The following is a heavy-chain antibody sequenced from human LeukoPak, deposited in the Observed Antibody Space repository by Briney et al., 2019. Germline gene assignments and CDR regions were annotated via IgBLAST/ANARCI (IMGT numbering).Heavy chain of an antibody. CDR3: AREKKTSDSSGYYYVSFIDY. D-gene: IGHD3-22*01. CDR2: IYYSGST. Sequence: SETLSLTCAVYGGSFSGYYWSWIRQPPGKGLEWIGYIYYSGSTNYNPSLESRVTISVDTSKNQFSLKLSSVTAADTAVYYCAREKKTSDSSGYYYVSFIDYWGQGTLVTVSS. CDR1: GGSFSGYY. V-gene: IGHV4-59*01. J-gene: IGHJ4*02.